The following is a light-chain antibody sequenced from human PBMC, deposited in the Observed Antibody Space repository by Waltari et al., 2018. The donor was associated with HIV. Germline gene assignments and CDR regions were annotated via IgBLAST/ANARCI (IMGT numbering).Light chain of an antibody. J-gene: IGLJ2*01. Sequence: QSALTQPASVSGSPGQSTTISCTGTSSDVGGSSYVSWYQQHPGKAPKLMIYDVNNRPSGVSNRFSGSKSGNTASLTISGLQAEDEADYYCSSYTSSSTSVVFGGGTKLTVL. CDR2: DVN. CDR1: SSDVGGSSY. CDR3: SSYTSSSTSVV. V-gene: IGLV2-14*03.